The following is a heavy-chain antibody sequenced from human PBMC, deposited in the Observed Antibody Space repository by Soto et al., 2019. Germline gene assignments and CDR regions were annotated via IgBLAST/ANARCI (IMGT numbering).Heavy chain of an antibody. CDR1: GFSFSTYP. CDR3: AREMVAPENYYYGLDA. J-gene: IGHJ6*02. Sequence: QVQLVESGGGVVQPGRSLRLSCVASGFSFSTYPMHWVLQAPGKGLEWVAIISYDGGDKYYADSVRGRFTISRDNSKNTLYMQMNSLRPEDTAVYYCAREMVAPENYYYGLDAWGQGTTVTVSS. D-gene: IGHD2-15*01. V-gene: IGHV3-30-3*01. CDR2: ISYDGGDK.